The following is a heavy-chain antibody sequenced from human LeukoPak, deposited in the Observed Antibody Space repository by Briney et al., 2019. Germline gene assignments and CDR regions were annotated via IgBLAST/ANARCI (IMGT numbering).Heavy chain of an antibody. V-gene: IGHV3-11*06. CDR3: AREDGYCSGGNCYSYFDS. CDR1: GFTFSDYY. D-gene: IGHD2-15*01. CDR2: ISSSSSYT. J-gene: IGHJ4*02. Sequence: GGSLRLSCAASGFTFSDYYMSWIRQAPGKGLEWVSYISSSSSYTNYADSVKGRFTITRDNARNSLFLQMNSLRAEDTAVYYCAREDGYCSGGNCYSYFDSWGQGALVTVSS.